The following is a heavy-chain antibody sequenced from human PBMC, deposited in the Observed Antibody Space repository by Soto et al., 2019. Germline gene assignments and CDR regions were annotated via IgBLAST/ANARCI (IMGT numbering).Heavy chain of an antibody. CDR2: IKSKTDGGTT. Sequence: GGSLRLSCAASGFTFSNAWMSWVRQAPGKGLEWVGRIKSKTDGGTTDYAAPVKGRFTISRDDSKNTLYLQMNSLKTEDTAVYYCTTDQVTGPYYFDYWGQGTLVTVSS. D-gene: IGHD1-20*01. V-gene: IGHV3-15*01. J-gene: IGHJ4*02. CDR1: GFTFSNAW. CDR3: TTDQVTGPYYFDY.